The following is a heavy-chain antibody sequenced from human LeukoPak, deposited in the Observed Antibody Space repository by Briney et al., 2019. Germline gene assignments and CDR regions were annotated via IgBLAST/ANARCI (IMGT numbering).Heavy chain of an antibody. Sequence: SETLSLTCAVYGGSFSGYYWSWIRQPPGKGLEWLGEINHSGSTNYNPSLKSRVTISVDTSKNQFSLKLSSVTAADTAVYYCAQVHGNWFDPWGQGTLVTVSS. CDR3: AQVHGNWFDP. CDR2: INHSGST. CDR1: GGSFSGYY. J-gene: IGHJ5*02. V-gene: IGHV4-34*01.